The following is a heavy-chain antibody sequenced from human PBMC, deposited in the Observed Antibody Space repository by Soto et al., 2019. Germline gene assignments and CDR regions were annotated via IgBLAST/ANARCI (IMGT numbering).Heavy chain of an antibody. Sequence: QLQLQESGPGVVKPSETLSLTCTVSGGSISSSSYDWGWIRQPPGKGLEWIGSIYYSGSTYYNPSLKSRVTISVDTSKNQFSLKLSSVTAADTAVYYCASRERKPGVEDYWGQGTLVTVSS. CDR2: IYYSGST. CDR1: GGSISSSSYD. D-gene: IGHD2-15*01. V-gene: IGHV4-39*01. J-gene: IGHJ4*02. CDR3: ASRERKPGVEDY.